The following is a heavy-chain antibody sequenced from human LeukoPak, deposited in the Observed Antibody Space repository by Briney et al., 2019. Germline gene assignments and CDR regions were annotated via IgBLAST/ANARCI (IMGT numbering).Heavy chain of an antibody. CDR3: ARDFAYSSGWYWAKPVSWFDP. CDR1: GFTFSSYA. CDR2: ISYDGSNK. Sequence: PGGSLRLSCAASGFTFSSYAMHWVRQAPGKGLEWVAVISYDGSNKYYADSVKGRFTVSRDNSKNTLYLQMNSLRAEDTAVYYCARDFAYSSGWYWAKPVSWFDPWGQGTLVTVSS. V-gene: IGHV3-30*04. J-gene: IGHJ5*02. D-gene: IGHD6-19*01.